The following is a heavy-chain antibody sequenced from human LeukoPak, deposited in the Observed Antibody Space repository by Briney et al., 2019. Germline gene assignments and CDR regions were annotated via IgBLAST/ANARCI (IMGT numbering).Heavy chain of an antibody. CDR2: LSGSGGST. Sequence: GGSLRLSCAASGFTFSSYAMSWVRQAPGKGLEWVSALSGSGGSTYYADSVKGRFTISRDNSKNTLFLQMNSLRAEDTAVYYCAKDLSSSRHDPGYWGQGTLVTVSS. V-gene: IGHV3-23*01. CDR1: GFTFSSYA. D-gene: IGHD6-6*01. CDR3: AKDLSSSRHDPGY. J-gene: IGHJ4*02.